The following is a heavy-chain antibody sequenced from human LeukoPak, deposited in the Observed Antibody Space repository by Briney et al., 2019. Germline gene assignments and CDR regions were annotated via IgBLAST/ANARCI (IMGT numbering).Heavy chain of an antibody. CDR2: IIPIFGTA. CDR3: ARAGDRVTMTEPQLSSAYYFDY. CDR1: GGTFSSYA. Sequence: GSSVKVSCKASGGTFSSYAISWVRQAPGQGLEWMGGIIPIFGTANYAQKFQGRVTITADESTSTAYMELSSLRSEDTAVYYCARAGDRVTMTEPQLSSAYYFDYWGQGTLVTVSS. J-gene: IGHJ4*02. D-gene: IGHD3-22*01. V-gene: IGHV1-69*01.